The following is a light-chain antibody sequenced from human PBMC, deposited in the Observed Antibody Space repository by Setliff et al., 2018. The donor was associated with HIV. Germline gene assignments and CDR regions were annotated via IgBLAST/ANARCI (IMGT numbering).Light chain of an antibody. CDR3: SSYTSISTYV. CDR1: SSDVGGYDY. J-gene: IGLJ1*01. CDR2: DVS. V-gene: IGLV2-14*01. Sequence: SALAQPASVSGSPGQSIAISCTGTSSDVGGYDYVSWFQQHPGKAPKLMIYDVSKRPSGVSNRFSGSKSDNTASLTISGLQAEDEADYFCSSYTSISTYVFGTGTKSPS.